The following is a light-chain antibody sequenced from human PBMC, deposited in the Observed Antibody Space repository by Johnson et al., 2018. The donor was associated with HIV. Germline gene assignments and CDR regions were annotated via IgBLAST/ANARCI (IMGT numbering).Light chain of an antibody. Sequence: QSVLTQPPSVSAAPGQKVTISCSGSSSNIGNNYVSWYQQLPGTAPKLLIYENNKRPSGIPDRFSGSKSGTSATLGITGLQTGDEADYYCGTWDSSLSVVFVTGTKVTVL. CDR2: ENN. CDR1: SSNIGNNY. V-gene: IGLV1-51*02. CDR3: GTWDSSLSVV. J-gene: IGLJ1*01.